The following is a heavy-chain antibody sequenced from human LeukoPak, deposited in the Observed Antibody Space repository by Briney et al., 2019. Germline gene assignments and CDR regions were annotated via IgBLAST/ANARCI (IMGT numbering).Heavy chain of an antibody. CDR3: ARGGKDQLATLHYYYYYGMYV. Sequence: GGSLRLSCAASGFTFSSYSMNWVRQAPGKGLEWVSSISSSSSYIYYADSVKGRFTISRDNAKNSLYLQMNSLRAEDTAVYYCARGGKDQLATLHYYYYYGMYVWGQGTTVTVSS. D-gene: IGHD2-2*01. J-gene: IGHJ6*02. CDR2: ISSSSSYI. CDR1: GFTFSSYS. V-gene: IGHV3-21*01.